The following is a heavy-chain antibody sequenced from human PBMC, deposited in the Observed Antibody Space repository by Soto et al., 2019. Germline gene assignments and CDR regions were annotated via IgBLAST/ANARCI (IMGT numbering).Heavy chain of an antibody. CDR2: ITWNGVAM. V-gene: IGHV3-9*01. J-gene: IGHJ6*03. CDR3: ARAFVPTHHLYVYMDL. D-gene: IGHD3-16*01. Sequence: EVQLVESGGSLVQPGRSLRLSCAASGFAFRDFAMHWVRQTPGKGLEWVSGITWNGVAMGYADSVRGRFTISRDDAKNPLYLQMNILRPEDTDLYCCARAFVPTHHLYVYMDLWGEATSVTVS. CDR1: GFAFRDFA.